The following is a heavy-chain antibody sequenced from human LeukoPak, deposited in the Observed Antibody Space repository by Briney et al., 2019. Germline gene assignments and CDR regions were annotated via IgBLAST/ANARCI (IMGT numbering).Heavy chain of an antibody. CDR2: IYSSANT. D-gene: IGHD5-12*01. V-gene: IGHV4-4*07. CDR1: GGSISPYY. CDR3: ARKLRGYSGKDYIIDY. Sequence: SETLSLTCTVSGGSISPYYWSWIRQPAGKGLEWIGRIYSSANTNYNPSLQSRVTMSVDTSKNQLSLKVSSVTAADTAVYYCARKLRGYSGKDYIIDYWGQGTLVTVSS. J-gene: IGHJ4*02.